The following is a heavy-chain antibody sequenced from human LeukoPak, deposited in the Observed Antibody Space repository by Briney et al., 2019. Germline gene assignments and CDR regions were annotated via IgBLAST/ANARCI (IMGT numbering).Heavy chain of an antibody. V-gene: IGHV4-34*01. CDR1: GGSLSGYY. CDR3: ARGVYYDSSGYSYYFDY. D-gene: IGHD3-22*01. J-gene: IGHJ4*02. CDR2: INHSGRT. Sequence: SETLSLTCAVYGGSLSGYYWSWLRQPPGKGLEWIAEINHSGRTSYNPSLKSRVTISIDTSKNQFSLNLSSVTAADTAVYYCARGVYYDSSGYSYYFDYWGQGTLVTVSS.